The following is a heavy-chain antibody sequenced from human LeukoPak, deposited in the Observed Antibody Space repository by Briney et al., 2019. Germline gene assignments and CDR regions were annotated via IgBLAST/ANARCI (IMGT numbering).Heavy chain of an antibody. V-gene: IGHV3-21*01. CDR3: ARDRAAAGNY. Sequence: PGGSLRLSCAASGFTFSSYSMNWVRQAPGKGLEWVSSISSSSSYIYYADSVKGRSTISRDNAKNSLYLQMNSLRAEDTAVYYCARDRAAAGNYWGQGTLVTVSS. J-gene: IGHJ4*02. CDR2: ISSSSSYI. CDR1: GFTFSSYS. D-gene: IGHD6-13*01.